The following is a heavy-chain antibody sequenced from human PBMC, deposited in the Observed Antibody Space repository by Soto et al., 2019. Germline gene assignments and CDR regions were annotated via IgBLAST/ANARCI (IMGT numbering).Heavy chain of an antibody. J-gene: IGHJ4*02. CDR3: AGDYYDSSGSDY. D-gene: IGHD3-22*01. V-gene: IGHV3-30-3*01. CDR1: GFTFSSYA. CDR2: ISYDGSNK. Sequence: QVQLVESGGGVVQPGMSLRLSCAASGFTFSSYAMHWVRQAPGKGLEWVAVISYDGSNKYYADSVKGRFTISRDNSKNTLYLQMNSLRAEDTAVYYCAGDYYDSSGSDYWGQGTLVTVSS.